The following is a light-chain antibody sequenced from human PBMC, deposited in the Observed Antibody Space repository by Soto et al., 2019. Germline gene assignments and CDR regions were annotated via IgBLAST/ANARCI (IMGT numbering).Light chain of an antibody. CDR3: QQRGSWPAT. CDR2: DSS. J-gene: IGKJ3*01. Sequence: EIVLTQSPATLSLSPVERATLSCRASQSVSSNLAWYRQKPGQAPRLLIYDSSNRAAGIPARFSGSGSGTDFTLTISSLEAEDSAVYYCQQRGSWPATFGPGTKVDIK. V-gene: IGKV3-11*01. CDR1: QSVSSN.